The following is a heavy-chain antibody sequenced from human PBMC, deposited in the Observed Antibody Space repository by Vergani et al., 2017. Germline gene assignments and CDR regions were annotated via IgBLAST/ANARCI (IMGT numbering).Heavy chain of an antibody. J-gene: IGHJ4*02. CDR1: GYTFTSYG. V-gene: IGHV1-18*01. CDR3: AREXTDGPYGSGSYYNYGADY. D-gene: IGHD3-10*01. CDR2: ISAENGNT. Sequence: QVQLVQSGAEVKKPGASVKVSCKASGYTFTSYGISWVRQAPGQGLEWMGWISAENGNTNYAQKLQGRVTMTTDTSTSTAYRELRSLSADDTAVYYCAREXTDGPYGSGSYYNYGADYWGQGTLVTVSS.